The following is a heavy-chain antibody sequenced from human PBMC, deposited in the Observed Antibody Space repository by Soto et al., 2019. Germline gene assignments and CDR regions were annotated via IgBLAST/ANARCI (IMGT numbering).Heavy chain of an antibody. CDR1: GDSINSDNYY. V-gene: IGHV4-39*01. CDR3: ARLEGLATFSYYFDY. CDR2: IYYRGNT. Sequence: QLQLQESGPGLVKPSETLSLTSSVSGDSINSDNYYWSWIRQPPEKGLEWIGSIYYRGNTYYNPSLKTRVTISLDKSKSQFSLKLNSVTAADSAVYFCARLEGLATFSYYFDYWGQGTLVTVSS. J-gene: IGHJ4*02. D-gene: IGHD3-9*01.